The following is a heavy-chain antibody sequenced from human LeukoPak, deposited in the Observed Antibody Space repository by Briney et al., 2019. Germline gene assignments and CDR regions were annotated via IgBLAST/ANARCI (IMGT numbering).Heavy chain of an antibody. CDR3: ARSALGYCSSTSCLYAFDI. D-gene: IGHD2-2*01. J-gene: IGHJ3*02. Sequence: GRSLRLSCAASGFTFSSYAMHWVRQAPGKGLEWVAVISYDGSNKYYADSEKGRFTISRDNSKNTLYLQMNSLRAEDTAVYYCARSALGYCSSTSCLYAFDIWGQGTMVTVSS. CDR1: GFTFSSYA. V-gene: IGHV3-30*04. CDR2: ISYDGSNK.